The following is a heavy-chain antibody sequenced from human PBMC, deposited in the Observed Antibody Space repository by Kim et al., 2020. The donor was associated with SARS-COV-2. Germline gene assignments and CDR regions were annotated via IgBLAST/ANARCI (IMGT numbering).Heavy chain of an antibody. V-gene: IGHV1-18*01. D-gene: IGHD2-2*01. CDR1: GYTFTSYG. CDR3: ARASWCSSTSCYVALFDP. Sequence: ASVKVSCKASGYTFTSYGISWVRQAPGQGLEWMGWISAYNGNTNYAQKLQGRVTMTTDTSTSTAYMELRSLRSDDTAVYYCARASWCSSTSCYVALFDPWGQGTLVTVSS. CDR2: ISAYNGNT. J-gene: IGHJ5*02.